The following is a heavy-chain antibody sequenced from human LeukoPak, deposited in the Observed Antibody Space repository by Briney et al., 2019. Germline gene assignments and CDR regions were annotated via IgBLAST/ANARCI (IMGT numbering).Heavy chain of an antibody. CDR2: IYHSGST. Sequence: SQTLSLTCTVSGGSISSGGYYWSWIRQPPGKGLEWIGYIYHSGSTYYNPSLKSRVTISVDRSKNQFSLKLSSVTAADTAVYYCARGGSELVPLGYWGQGTLVTVSS. CDR3: ARGGSELVPLGY. V-gene: IGHV4-30-2*01. J-gene: IGHJ4*02. D-gene: IGHD6-6*01. CDR1: GGSISSGGYY.